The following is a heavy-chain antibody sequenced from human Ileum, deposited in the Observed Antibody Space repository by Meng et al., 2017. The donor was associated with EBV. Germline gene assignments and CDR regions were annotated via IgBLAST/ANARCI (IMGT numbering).Heavy chain of an antibody. CDR3: AREWQTSYYFDS. CDR1: GLTFDDYS. CDR2: SSWYGGSK. V-gene: IGHV3-43*01. J-gene: IGHJ4*02. Sequence: QLGVSGGVSVYPWGALGVSGAASGLTFDDYSMHWVRKGPGKGLEWVSLSSWYGGSKYDADSVKGRFTISRDNSKNSLYLQMNSLRTEDTALYYCAREWQTSYYFDSWGQGTLVTVSS. D-gene: IGHD3-3*01.